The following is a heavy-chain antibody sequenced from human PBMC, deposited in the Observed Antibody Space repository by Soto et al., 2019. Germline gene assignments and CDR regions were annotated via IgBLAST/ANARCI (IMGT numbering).Heavy chain of an antibody. CDR2: ISGGGSST. CDR1: GFTFSSYA. Sequence: EVQLLESGGGLAQPGGSLRLSCAASGFTFSSYAMTWARQAPGKGLEWVSAISGGGSSTYYADSVKGRITISRENSKSTLYLQMNSLRAEDTAVYYCAKFAGYSSSWGRGVYFEYWGQGTFVTVSS. CDR3: AKFAGYSSSWGRGVYFEY. V-gene: IGHV3-23*01. J-gene: IGHJ4*02. D-gene: IGHD6-13*01.